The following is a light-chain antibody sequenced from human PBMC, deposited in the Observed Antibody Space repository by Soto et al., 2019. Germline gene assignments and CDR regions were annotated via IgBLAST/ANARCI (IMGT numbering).Light chain of an antibody. CDR3: QQYGRSRLT. CDR2: DAS. CDR1: QSVSSGS. V-gene: IGKV3-20*01. Sequence: EIVLTQSPGTLSLSPGERATLSCRASQSVSSGSLAWYQQKPGQAPRLLIYDASSRATGIPDRFSGSGSGTDFTLTISRLEPEDFAVYYSQQYGRSRLTFGGGTKVEIX. J-gene: IGKJ4*01.